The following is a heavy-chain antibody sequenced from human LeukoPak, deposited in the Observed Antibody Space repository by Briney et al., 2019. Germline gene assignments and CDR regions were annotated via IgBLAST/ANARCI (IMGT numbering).Heavy chain of an antibody. Sequence: PGRSLRLSCAASGSTFDDYAAMHWVRQVPGKGLEWVAGISWNSVTKGYADSVKGRFTISRDNAKNSLYLQMNSLRTEDTALYYCAKGPPSGSYFYFDYWGQGTLVTVSS. CDR3: AKGPPSGSYFYFDY. V-gene: IGHV3-9*01. J-gene: IGHJ4*02. CDR2: ISWNSVTK. D-gene: IGHD3-10*01. CDR1: GSTFDDYA.